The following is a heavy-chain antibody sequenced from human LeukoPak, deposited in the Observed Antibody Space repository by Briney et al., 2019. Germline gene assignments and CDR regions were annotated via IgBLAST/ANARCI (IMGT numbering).Heavy chain of an antibody. Sequence: PSETLSLTCTVSGGSISSYYWGWIRQPPGKGLEWIGSIYHSGSTYYNPSLKSRVTISVDTSKNQFSLKLSSVTAADTAVYYCARLTTKPYYDFWSGYPDYWGQGTLVTVSS. CDR1: GGSISSYY. CDR3: ARLTTKPYYDFWSGYPDY. J-gene: IGHJ4*02. D-gene: IGHD3-3*01. CDR2: IYHSGST. V-gene: IGHV4-38-2*02.